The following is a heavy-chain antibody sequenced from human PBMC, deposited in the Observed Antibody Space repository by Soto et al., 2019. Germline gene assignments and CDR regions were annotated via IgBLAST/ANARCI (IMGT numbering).Heavy chain of an antibody. D-gene: IGHD6-19*01. Sequence: EVLLLQSGGGLAQPGESLTLSCATSGFILSRHAMSWVRQAPGKGLDWVSVIGYRTTDTYYADSVKGRCTISRDESKNTVYLQMNNLRVEDPAVYYCAKDRGGGWVIDYWGQGTLVTVSS. CDR2: IGYRTTDT. V-gene: IGHV3-23*01. CDR1: GFILSRHA. CDR3: AKDRGGGWVIDY. J-gene: IGHJ4*02.